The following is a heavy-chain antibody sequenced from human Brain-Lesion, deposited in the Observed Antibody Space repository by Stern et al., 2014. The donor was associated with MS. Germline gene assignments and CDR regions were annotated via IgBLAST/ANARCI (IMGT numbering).Heavy chain of an antibody. CDR1: GGSISSSGYY. D-gene: IGHD1-26*01. Sequence: VQLVQSGPGLVKPSQTLSLTCTVSGGSISSSGYYWSWIRQPADKGLEWIGRIHDSGSTYYNPPLKSRATISMDTAKNQFSLKLPSVTAADTAVYYCATTRWDLFTWNWFDPWGQGTLVTVSS. CDR2: IHDSGST. CDR3: ATTRWDLFTWNWFDP. V-gene: IGHV4-61*02. J-gene: IGHJ5*02.